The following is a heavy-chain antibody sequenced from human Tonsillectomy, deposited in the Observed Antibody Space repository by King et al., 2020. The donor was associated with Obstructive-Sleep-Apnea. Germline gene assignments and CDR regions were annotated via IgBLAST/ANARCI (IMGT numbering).Heavy chain of an antibody. CDR3: ARIAMVREDGFDP. Sequence: TLKESGPVLVKPTETLTLTFTVAGFSLSNARMGVIWIRQPPGKALEWLSHIFSNDEKSHSTSLKSRLTISKDNPKSQVVLTMTNMYPVDTATYHCARIAMVREDGFDPWGQGTLVTVSS. V-gene: IGHV2-26*01. CDR1: GFSLSNARMG. J-gene: IGHJ5*02. D-gene: IGHD3-10*01. CDR2: IFSNDEK.